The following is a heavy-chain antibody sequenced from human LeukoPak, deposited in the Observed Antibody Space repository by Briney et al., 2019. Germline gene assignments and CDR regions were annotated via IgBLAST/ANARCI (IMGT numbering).Heavy chain of an antibody. CDR3: AASGSYYDFDY. Sequence: PSETLSLTCTVSGYSISSGYYWGWIRQPPGKGLEWIGSIYHSGSTYYNPSLKSRVTISVDTSKNQFSLKLSSVTAADTAVYYCAASGSYYDFDYWGQGTLVTVSS. V-gene: IGHV4-38-2*02. J-gene: IGHJ4*02. D-gene: IGHD1-26*01. CDR1: GYSISSGYY. CDR2: IYHSGST.